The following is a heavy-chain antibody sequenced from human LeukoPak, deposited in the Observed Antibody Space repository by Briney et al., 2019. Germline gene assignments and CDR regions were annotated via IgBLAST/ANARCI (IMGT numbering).Heavy chain of an antibody. D-gene: IGHD2-15*01. Sequence: SETLSLTCAVYGGSFSGYYWSWIRQPPGKGLEWIGEINHSGSTNHNPSLKSRVTISVDTSKNQFSLKLSSVTAADTAVYYCARGRTVVAATSAASQFDYWGQGTLVTVSS. CDR3: ARGRTVVAATSAASQFDY. V-gene: IGHV4-34*01. J-gene: IGHJ4*02. CDR1: GGSFSGYY. CDR2: INHSGST.